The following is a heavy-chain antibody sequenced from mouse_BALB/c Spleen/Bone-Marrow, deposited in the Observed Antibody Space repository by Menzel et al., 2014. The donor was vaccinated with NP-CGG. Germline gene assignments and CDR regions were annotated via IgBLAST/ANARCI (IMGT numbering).Heavy chain of an antibody. J-gene: IGHJ3*01. V-gene: IGHV4-1*02. CDR1: GFDFSRYW. D-gene: IGHD2-2*01. CDR2: INPDSSTI. Sequence: EVQGVESGGGLAQPGGSLKLSCAASGFDFSRYWMSWVRQAPGKGLEWIGEINPDSSTITYTPSLKDKFIISRDNAKNTLYLQMSKVRSEDTALYYCARRGGYFAYWGQGTLVTVSA. CDR3: ARRGGYFAY.